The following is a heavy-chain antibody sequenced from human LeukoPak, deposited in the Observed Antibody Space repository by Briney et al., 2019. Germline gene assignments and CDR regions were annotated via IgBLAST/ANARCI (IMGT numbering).Heavy chain of an antibody. D-gene: IGHD1-14*01. CDR1: GFTLDDYA. CDR2: ISWNSGSI. J-gene: IGHJ4*02. Sequence: GRSLRLSCAASGFTLDDYAMHWVRHAPGKGLEWVSGISWNSGSIGYADSVKGRFTISRDNAKNSLYLQMNSLRAEDTALYYCAKDIATGNRLYYFDYWGQGTLVTVSS. V-gene: IGHV3-9*01. CDR3: AKDIATGNRLYYFDY.